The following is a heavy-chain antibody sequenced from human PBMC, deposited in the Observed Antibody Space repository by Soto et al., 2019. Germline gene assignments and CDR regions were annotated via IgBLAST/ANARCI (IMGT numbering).Heavy chain of an antibody. Sequence: GGSLRLSCAASGFTFSDYYMSWIRQAPGKGLEWVSYISSSGSTIYYADSVKGRFTISRDNAKNSLYLQMNSLRAEDTAVYYCARGGTVLMVYEYYMDVWGKGTTVTVSS. CDR2: ISSSGSTI. CDR3: ARGGTVLMVYEYYMDV. V-gene: IGHV3-11*01. D-gene: IGHD2-8*01. CDR1: GFTFSDYY. J-gene: IGHJ6*03.